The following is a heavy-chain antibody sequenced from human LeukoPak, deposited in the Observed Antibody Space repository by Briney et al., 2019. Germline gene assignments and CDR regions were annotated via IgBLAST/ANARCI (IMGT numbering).Heavy chain of an antibody. CDR2: ISWNSGSI. V-gene: IGHV3-9*01. J-gene: IGHJ4*02. CDR3: AKDIGSGGS. D-gene: IGHD2-15*01. CDR1: GFTFDDYA. Sequence: PGGSLRLSCAASGFTFDDYAMHWVRQAPGKGLEWVSGISWNSGSIGYADSVKGRFTISRDNAKNSLCLQMNSLRAEDTALYYCAKDIGSGGSWGQGTLVTVSS.